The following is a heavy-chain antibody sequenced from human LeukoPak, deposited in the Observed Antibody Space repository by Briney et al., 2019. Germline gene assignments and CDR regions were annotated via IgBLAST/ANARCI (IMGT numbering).Heavy chain of an antibody. CDR2: IGSDGKT. V-gene: IGHV3-23*01. J-gene: IGHJ4*02. CDR1: GFPFSSYA. D-gene: IGHD5-18*01. Sequence: GGSLRLSCEASGFPFSSYAMTWVRQAPGKGLEWVSSIGSDGKTHYSESVKGRFVISRDNFGGMVFLQLNSLRVEDTALYYCVCPESGYSHGYGYWGQGTLVTVSS. CDR3: VCPESGYSHGYGY.